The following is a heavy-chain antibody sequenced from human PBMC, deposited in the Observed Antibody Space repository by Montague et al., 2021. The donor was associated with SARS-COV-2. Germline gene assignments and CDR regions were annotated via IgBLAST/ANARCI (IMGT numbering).Heavy chain of an antibody. CDR3: ARQLMYDSGSYFDY. D-gene: IGHD3-10*01. V-gene: IGHV4-59*08. Sequence: ETLSLACTVSGGSVSISYWSWIRQSPGKGLEWLGSLFYSGSTHYNPSVKSRVTISADTSKNQVSLRLTSVTAADTAVYYCARQLMYDSGSYFDYWGQGTLVTVSS. J-gene: IGHJ4*02. CDR2: LFYSGST. CDR1: GGSVSISY.